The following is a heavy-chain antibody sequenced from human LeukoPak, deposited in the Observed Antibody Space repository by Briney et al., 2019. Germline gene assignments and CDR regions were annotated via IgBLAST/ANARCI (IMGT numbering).Heavy chain of an antibody. V-gene: IGHV4-4*07. D-gene: IGHD3-10*01. CDR3: ARGGYYGSGSYTVDV. CDR1: GGSISGYY. CDR2: MYTSGST. J-gene: IGHJ6*04. Sequence: SETLSLTCIVSGGSISGYYWNWIRQPAGKGLEWIGRMYTSGSTNYNPSLRSRVTMSVDTSKKQFSLRLSSVTAADTAVYYCARGGYYGSGSYTVDVWGKGTTVTVSS.